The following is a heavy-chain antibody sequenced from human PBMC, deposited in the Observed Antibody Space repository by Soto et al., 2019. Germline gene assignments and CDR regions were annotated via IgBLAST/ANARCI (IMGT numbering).Heavy chain of an antibody. CDR2: ISSSGSYI. CDR1: GFTFSSYS. CDR3: ARGGRTYSFDY. V-gene: IGHV3-21*01. J-gene: IGHJ4*02. Sequence: EVQLVESGGGLVKPGGSLRLSCAASGFTFSSYSMNWVRQAPGKGLEWVSSISSSGSYIYYADSVKGRFTISRDNAKNSLYLQMNSLRAEDTAVYYCARGGRTYSFDYWGQGTLVTVSS.